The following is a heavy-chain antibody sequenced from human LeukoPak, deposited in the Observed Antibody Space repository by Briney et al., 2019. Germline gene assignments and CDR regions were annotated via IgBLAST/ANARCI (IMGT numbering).Heavy chain of an antibody. D-gene: IGHD1-20*01. CDR1: EFNVSSNY. CDR3: ARGFITSYFDY. Sequence: GGSLRLSCAASEFNVSSNYMSWVRQAPGKGLEWVSVIYSGGTTYYGDSVKGRFAISRDNSKNTLNLQMNSLRAEDTAVYYCARGFITSYFDYWGQGTLVTVSS. J-gene: IGHJ4*02. CDR2: IYSGGTT. V-gene: IGHV3-53*01.